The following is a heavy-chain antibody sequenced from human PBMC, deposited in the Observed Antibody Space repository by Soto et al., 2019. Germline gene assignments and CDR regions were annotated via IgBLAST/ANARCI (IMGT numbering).Heavy chain of an antibody. J-gene: IGHJ6*02. D-gene: IGHD3-3*01. CDR2: ITVSGGST. V-gene: IGHV3-23*01. Sequence: GGSLRPPCAASGFTFSSHSLGWGRPAPGKGVELGSAITVSGGSTSYADSVKGRFTISRDNSKNTLYLQMNSLRAEDTAVYYCAKEVKGDYDFWSGYGLGYYYYGMDVWGQGTTVTVSS. CDR1: GFTFSSHS. CDR3: AKEVKGDYDFWSGYGLGYYYYGMDV.